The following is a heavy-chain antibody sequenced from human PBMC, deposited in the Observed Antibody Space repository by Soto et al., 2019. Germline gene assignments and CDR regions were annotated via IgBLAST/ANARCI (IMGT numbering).Heavy chain of an antibody. CDR2: TYYRSKWYN. D-gene: IGHD6-19*01. CDR3: ARDGSGFHWYFDL. CDR1: GDSVSSKTAT. V-gene: IGHV6-1*01. Sequence: QVQLQQSGPGLVKPSQTLSLICAISGDSVSSKTATWNWIRQSPSRGLEWLGRTYYRSKWYNDYAVTVKSRVVITPDTSTNQLSLQLSSVTPDDAAVYFCARDGSGFHWYFDLWGRGTLVTVSS. J-gene: IGHJ2*01.